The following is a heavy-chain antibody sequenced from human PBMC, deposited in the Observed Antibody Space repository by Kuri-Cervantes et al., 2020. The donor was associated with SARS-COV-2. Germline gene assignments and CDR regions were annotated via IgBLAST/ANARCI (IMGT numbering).Heavy chain of an antibody. J-gene: IGHJ4*02. D-gene: IGHD4-23*01. CDR1: GFSLSTCGVG. CDR3: AHWKYYGGGLFDY. Sequence: SGPTLVTPTETLTLTCTISGFSLSTCGVGVDWIRQPPGMALEWLAVFYRNDDKRYSPSLKRRLTITKDTSKNQVVLTMTNMDPVDTATYYCAHWKYYGGGLFDYWGQGTLVTVSS. CDR2: FYRNDDK. V-gene: IGHV2-5*01.